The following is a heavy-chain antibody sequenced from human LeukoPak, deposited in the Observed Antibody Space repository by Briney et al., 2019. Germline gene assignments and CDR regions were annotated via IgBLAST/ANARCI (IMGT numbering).Heavy chain of an antibody. CDR1: GFTFSSYA. CDR2: ISSSGSTI. Sequence: PGGSLRLSCAASGFTFSSYAMSWIRQAPGKGLEWVSYISSSGSTIYYADSVKGRFTISRDNAKNSLYLQMNSLRAEDTAVYYCARDYDFWSGYSPYYYYGMDVWGQGTTVTVSS. V-gene: IGHV3-11*01. CDR3: ARDYDFWSGYSPYYYYGMDV. J-gene: IGHJ6*02. D-gene: IGHD3-3*01.